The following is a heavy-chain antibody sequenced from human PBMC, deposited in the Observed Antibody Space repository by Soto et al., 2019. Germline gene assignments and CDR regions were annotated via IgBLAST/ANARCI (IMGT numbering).Heavy chain of an antibody. J-gene: IGHJ4*02. CDR1: EVNSISFG. D-gene: IGHD1-7*01. Sequence: REWCGAAEVNSISFGMHRVRQAPGKGLEWVAVISYDGSNKYYADSVKGRFTISRDNSKNTLYLQMNSLRAEDTAVYYCATHSWKYEWVFDYGGQGTLFTVSS. CDR3: ATHSWKYEWVFDY. CDR2: ISYDGSNK. V-gene: IGHV3-30*03.